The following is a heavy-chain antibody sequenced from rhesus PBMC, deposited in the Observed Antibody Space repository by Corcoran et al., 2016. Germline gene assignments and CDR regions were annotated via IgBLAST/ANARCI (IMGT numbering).Heavy chain of an antibody. V-gene: IGHV3-136*01. J-gene: IGHJ4*01. Sequence: EVQLVESGGGLVQPGGSLRLSCAASGFPCSIYDMSWVRQAPGKGLGWVSYISYIGKTIYYADSLKVRFTISGDNAKNSLSLQMSSLRAEDTAVYYCTCIAGTIPSNYFDYWGQGVLVTVSS. CDR1: GFPCSIYD. D-gene: IGHD1-1-1*01. CDR2: ISYIGKTI. CDR3: TCIAGTIPSNYFDY.